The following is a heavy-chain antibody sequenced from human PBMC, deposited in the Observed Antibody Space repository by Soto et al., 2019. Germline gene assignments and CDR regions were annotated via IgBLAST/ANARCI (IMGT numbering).Heavy chain of an antibody. CDR1: GGSFSGYY. CDR3: ARGRWLVRLGWFDP. Sequence: QVQLQQWGAGLLKPSETLSLTCAVYGGSFSGYYWSWIRQPPGKGLEWIGEINHSGSTNYNPSLKSRVTISVDTSKNQFSLKLSSVTAADTAVYYCARGRWLVRLGWFDPWGQGTLVTVSS. CDR2: INHSGST. V-gene: IGHV4-34*01. J-gene: IGHJ5*02. D-gene: IGHD6-19*01.